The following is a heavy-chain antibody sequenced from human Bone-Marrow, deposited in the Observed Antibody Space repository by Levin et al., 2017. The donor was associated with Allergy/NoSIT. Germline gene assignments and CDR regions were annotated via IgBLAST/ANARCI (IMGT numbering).Heavy chain of an antibody. Sequence: TGYYIHWVRQAPGQGPEWMGRINPDSDVTDYAPKFRGRVTMTADTSITTAYMELSSLRSDDTAVYCCARDAEGVVALKYYYYYMDVWGRGTTVTVSS. V-gene: IGHV1-2*02. CDR3: ARDAEGVVALKYYYYYMDV. CDR2: INPDSDVT. CDR1: TGYY. D-gene: IGHD2-15*01. J-gene: IGHJ6*03.